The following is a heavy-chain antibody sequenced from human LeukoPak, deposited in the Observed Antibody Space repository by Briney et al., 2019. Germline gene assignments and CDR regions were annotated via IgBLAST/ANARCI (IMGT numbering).Heavy chain of an antibody. J-gene: IGHJ3*02. CDR3: ARGSNDAFDI. CDR1: GGSISSYY. V-gene: IGHV4-39*07. CDR2: IYYSGST. Sequence: PSETLSLTCTVSGGSISSYYWGWIRQPPGKGLEWIGSIYYSGSTYYNPSLKSRVTISVDTSKNQFSLKLSSVTAADTAVYYCARGSNDAFDIWGQGTMVTVSS.